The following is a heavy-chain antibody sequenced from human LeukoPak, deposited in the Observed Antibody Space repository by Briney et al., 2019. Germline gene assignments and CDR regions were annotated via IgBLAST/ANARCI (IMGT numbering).Heavy chain of an antibody. D-gene: IGHD3-9*01. J-gene: IGHJ6*02. CDR2: ISAYNGNT. CDR3: ARDLLRYFDWLSMRGYYYYYGMDV. V-gene: IGHV1-18*01. Sequence: ASVKVSCKASGYTFTSYGISWVRQAPGQGLEWMGWISAYNGNTNYAQKLQGRVTMTTDTSTSTAYMELRSLRSDDTAVYYCARDLLRYFDWLSMRGYYYYYGMDVWGQGTTVTVSS. CDR1: GYTFTSYG.